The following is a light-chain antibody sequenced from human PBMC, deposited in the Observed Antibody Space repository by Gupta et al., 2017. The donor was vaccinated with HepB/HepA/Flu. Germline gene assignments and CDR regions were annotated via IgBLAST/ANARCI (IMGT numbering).Light chain of an antibody. CDR2: GAS. CDR1: QLVSSSY. V-gene: IGKV3-20*01. J-gene: IGKJ5*01. CDR3: QQYGSSPIT. Sequence: EIVLTPSPGTLSLSTGERATLPCRASQLVSSSYLAWYQQKPGQAPRLLIYGASSSATGIPDRFRCSGSGTDFTLTISRLEPEDFAVYYCQQYGSSPITFGQGTRLEIK.